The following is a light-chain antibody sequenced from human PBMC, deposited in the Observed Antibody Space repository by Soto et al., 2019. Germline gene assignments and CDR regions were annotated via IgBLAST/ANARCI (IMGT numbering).Light chain of an antibody. J-gene: IGKJ1*01. CDR1: QSISSW. V-gene: IGKV1-5*01. CDR2: DAS. Sequence: QMTQSPSTLSASVGDRVTITCRASQSISSWLAWYQQKPGEAPKLLIYDASSLESGVPSRFSGSGSGTEFTLTISSLQPDDFATYYCQQYNSYSWTFGQGTKVDI. CDR3: QQYNSYSWT.